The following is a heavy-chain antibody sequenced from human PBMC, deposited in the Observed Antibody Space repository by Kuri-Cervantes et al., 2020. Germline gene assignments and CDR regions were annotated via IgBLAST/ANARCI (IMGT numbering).Heavy chain of an antibody. Sequence: SVKVSCKASGGTFSSYAISWVRQAPGQGLEWMGGIIPIFGTANYAQKFQGRVTITADESTSTAYMELSSLRSEDTAVYYCARVGAALYCSSTSCYNPGEYYYYYMDAWGKGTTVTVSS. V-gene: IGHV1-69*13. CDR2: IIPIFGTA. CDR3: ARVGAALYCSSTSCYNPGEYYYYYMDA. CDR1: GGTFSSYA. J-gene: IGHJ6*03. D-gene: IGHD2-2*01.